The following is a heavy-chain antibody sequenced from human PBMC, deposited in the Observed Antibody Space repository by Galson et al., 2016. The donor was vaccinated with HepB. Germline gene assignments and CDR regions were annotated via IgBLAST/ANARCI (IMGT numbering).Heavy chain of an antibody. J-gene: IGHJ6*02. CDR1: GFTFSKHH. Sequence: SLRLSCAGSGFTFSKHHMHWVRQAPGKGLEYVSGITTNGDNTWYADFVRGRFTISRDNSKNTLYLQMSSLTSEDTAVFYCAKGAYLYGSGDYYGMDVWGQGTTVTVSS. D-gene: IGHD2-15*01. CDR2: ITTNGDNT. CDR3: AKGAYLYGSGDYYGMDV. V-gene: IGHV3-64D*06.